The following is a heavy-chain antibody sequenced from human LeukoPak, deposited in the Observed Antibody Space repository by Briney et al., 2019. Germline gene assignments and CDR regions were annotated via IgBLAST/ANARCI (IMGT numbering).Heavy chain of an antibody. D-gene: IGHD3-10*01. CDR3: ARSRDGSWYFDI. CDR1: GGSISSYY. Sequence: SETLSLTCTVSGGSISSYYWNWIRQPPGKGLEWIGYINYSGNTNYNPSLKRRLTISRDTSKNHFSLKLSSVTAADTAVYHCARSRDGSWYFDIWGRGTQVTVSS. J-gene: IGHJ2*01. CDR2: INYSGNT. V-gene: IGHV4-59*01.